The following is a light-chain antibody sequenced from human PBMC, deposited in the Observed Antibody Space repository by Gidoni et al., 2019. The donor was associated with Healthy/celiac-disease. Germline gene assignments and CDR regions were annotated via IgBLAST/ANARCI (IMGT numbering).Light chain of an antibody. CDR1: QSVSSY. Sequence: EIVLTQSPATLSLSPGERATLSCRASQSVSSYLAWYQQKPGQAPRLLIYDASNRATGIPARFSGSGSGTDFTLTISSLEPEDLAVYYCQQRSNWPPFTFGPXTKVDIK. CDR3: QQRSNWPPFT. V-gene: IGKV3-11*01. CDR2: DAS. J-gene: IGKJ3*01.